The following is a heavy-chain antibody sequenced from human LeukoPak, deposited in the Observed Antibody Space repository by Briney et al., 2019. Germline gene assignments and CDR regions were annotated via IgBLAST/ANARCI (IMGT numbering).Heavy chain of an antibody. CDR2: IYSGGST. CDR1: GFTVSSNY. CDR3: ARSTTDIYYYYGMDV. D-gene: IGHD4-11*01. V-gene: IGHV3-66*01. J-gene: IGHJ6*02. Sequence: GGSLRLSCAASGFTVSSNYMSWVRQAPGRGLEWVSVIYSGGSTYYADSVKGRFTISRDNSKNTLYLQMNSLRAEDTAVYYCARSTTDIYYYYGMDVWGQGTTVTDSS.